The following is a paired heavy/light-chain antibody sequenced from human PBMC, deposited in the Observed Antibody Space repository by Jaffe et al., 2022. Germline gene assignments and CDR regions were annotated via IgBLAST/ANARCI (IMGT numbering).Heavy chain of an antibody. J-gene: IGHJ6*03. CDR2: IYHSGST. D-gene: IGHD3-16*02. CDR3: ARRDYVWGSYRYIGMESYYYYMDV. Sequence: QVQLQESGPGLVKPSETLSLTCAVSGYSISSGYYWGWIRQPPGKGLEWIGSIYHSGSTYYNPSLKSRVTISVDTSKNQFSLKLSSVTAADTAVYYCARRDYVWGSYRYIGMESYYYYMDVWGKGTTVTVSS. V-gene: IGHV4-38-2*01. CDR1: GYSISSGYY.
Light chain of an antibody. CDR2: YAS. CDR3: HQSSSLPLT. V-gene: IGKV6D-21*02. J-gene: IGKJ4*01. CDR1: QSIGSS. Sequence: EIVLTQSPDFQSVTPKEKVTITCRASQSIGSSLHWYQQKPDQSPKLLIKYASQSISGVPSRFSGSGSGTDFTLTINSLEAEDAAAYYCHQSSSLPLTFGGGTKVEIK.